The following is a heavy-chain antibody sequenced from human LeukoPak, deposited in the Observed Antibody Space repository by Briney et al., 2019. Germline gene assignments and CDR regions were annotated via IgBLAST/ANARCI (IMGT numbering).Heavy chain of an antibody. CDR2: INPTGGST. J-gene: IGHJ3*02. D-gene: IGHD3-22*01. CDR1: GDTFTSYY. V-gene: IGHV1-46*01. Sequence: ASVKVSSKASGDTFTSYYMHWVRQAPGRGLEWMGIINPTGGSTSYAQKFQGRVTMTRDMSTSTVYMELSSLRSEDTAVYYCARLYYYDSSGYNRRHAFDIWGQGTMVTVSS. CDR3: ARLYYYDSSGYNRRHAFDI.